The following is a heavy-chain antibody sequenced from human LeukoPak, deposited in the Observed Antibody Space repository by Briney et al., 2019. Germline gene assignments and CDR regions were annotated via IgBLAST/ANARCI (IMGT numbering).Heavy chain of an antibody. Sequence: ASVKVSCKASGYTFTSYAMHWVRQAPGQRLEWMGWSNAGNGNTKYSQEFQGRVTMTRDTSISTAYMELSRLRSDDTAVYYCARESLDHYYYYYYGMDVWGQGTTVTVSS. CDR1: GYTFTSYA. CDR2: SNAGNGNT. CDR3: ARESLDHYYYYYYGMDV. J-gene: IGHJ6*02. V-gene: IGHV1-3*02.